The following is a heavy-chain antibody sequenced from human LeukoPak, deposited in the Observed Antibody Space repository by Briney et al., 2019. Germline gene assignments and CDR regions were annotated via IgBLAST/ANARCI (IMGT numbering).Heavy chain of an antibody. V-gene: IGHV3-74*01. J-gene: IGHJ4*02. Sequence: PGGSLRLSCAASEFAFSSYWMHWVRQAPGKGLVWVSRINTDGSATTYADSVKGRFTISRDNAKNTLYLQMDSLSAEDTALYYCERLPHSGANPGFGYWGRGPWSP. CDR1: EFAFSSYW. CDR2: INTDGSAT. CDR3: ERLPHSGANPGFGY. D-gene: IGHD4/OR15-4a*01.